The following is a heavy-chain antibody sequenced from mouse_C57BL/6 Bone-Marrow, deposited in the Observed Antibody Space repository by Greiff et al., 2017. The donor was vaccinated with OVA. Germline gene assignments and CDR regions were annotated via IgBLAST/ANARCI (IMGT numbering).Heavy chain of an antibody. CDR1: GYTFTSYW. CDR3: ARSRGLTNWYFDV. V-gene: IGHV1-72*01. D-gene: IGHD1-3*01. Sequence: VQLQQSGAELVKPGASVKLSCKASGYTFTSYWMHWVKQRPGRGLEWIGRIDPNSGGTKYNEKFKSKATLTVDKPSSTAYMQLSSLTSDDSAVYDWARSRGLTNWYFDVWGTGPTVTVSS. CDR2: IDPNSGGT. J-gene: IGHJ1*03.